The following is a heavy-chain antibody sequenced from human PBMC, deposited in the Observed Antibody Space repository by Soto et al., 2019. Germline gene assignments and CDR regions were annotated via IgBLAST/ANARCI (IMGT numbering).Heavy chain of an antibody. Sequence: QVQPVQSGAEVKKPGASVKVSCKTSGYTFTNYGISWVRQAPGQGPEWMGWISGYNGNTNYAQKLQGRVTMTTDTSTSTAYMELRSLRSDDTAVYYCARGGSSWSAEYYQHWGQGTLVIVSS. J-gene: IGHJ1*01. V-gene: IGHV1-18*01. D-gene: IGHD6-13*01. CDR3: ARGGSSWSAEYYQH. CDR2: ISGYNGNT. CDR1: GYTFTNYG.